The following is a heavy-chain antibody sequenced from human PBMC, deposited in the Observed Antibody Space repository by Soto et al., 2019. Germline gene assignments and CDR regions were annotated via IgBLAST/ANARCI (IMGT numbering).Heavy chain of an antibody. CDR1: GFTFSSYW. CDR3: AISGWPQNWFDP. J-gene: IGHJ5*02. D-gene: IGHD6-19*01. Sequence: GESLKITCAASGFTFSSYWMSWVRQAPGKGLEWVANIKQDGSEKYYVDSVKGRFTISRDNAKNSLYLQMNSLRAEDTAVYYCAISGWPQNWFDPWGQGTLVTVSS. V-gene: IGHV3-7*01. CDR2: IKQDGSEK.